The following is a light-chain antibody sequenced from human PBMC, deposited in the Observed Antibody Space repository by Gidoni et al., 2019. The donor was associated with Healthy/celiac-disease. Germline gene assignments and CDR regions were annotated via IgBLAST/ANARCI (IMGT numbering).Light chain of an antibody. CDR1: SSNIGAGYD. J-gene: IGLJ2*01. V-gene: IGLV1-40*01. Sequence: QSVLTHPPSVSGAPGQRVTISCTESSSNIGAGYDVHWYQQLPGTASKLLIYGNNDRPSGVPDRFSGSKSGTSASLTITGLQAEDEADYFCQSYDSSLRVVFGGGTKLTVL. CDR3: QSYDSSLRVV. CDR2: GNN.